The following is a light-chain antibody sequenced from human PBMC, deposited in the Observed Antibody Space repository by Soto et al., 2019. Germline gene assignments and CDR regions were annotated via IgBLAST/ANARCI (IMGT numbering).Light chain of an antibody. CDR2: DAS. CDR3: QQYDIWPPYT. Sequence: EVVMTQSPASLSASHGERVTLSCRASQNIRSSLAWYQQRPGQAPRLLIYDASTRATGIPPRFSGGGSGTEFTVTISSLQSEDFAIYYCQQYDIWPPYTFGQGTKVEF. CDR1: QNIRSS. J-gene: IGKJ2*01. V-gene: IGKV3-15*01.